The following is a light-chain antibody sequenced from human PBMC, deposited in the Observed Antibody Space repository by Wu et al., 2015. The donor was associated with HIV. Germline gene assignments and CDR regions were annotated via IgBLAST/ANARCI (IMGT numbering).Light chain of an antibody. CDR1: QRISSRY. V-gene: IGKV3-20*01. J-gene: IGKJ1*01. Sequence: EIVLTQSPDTLSLSPGERATLSCRASQRISSRYLAWYQQKPGQAPRLLIFGASSRATGIPDRFSGSGYGADFTLTISRLEPEDFAVYYCQQYGVSTRTFGQGTKVEI. CDR3: QQYGVSTRT. CDR2: GAS.